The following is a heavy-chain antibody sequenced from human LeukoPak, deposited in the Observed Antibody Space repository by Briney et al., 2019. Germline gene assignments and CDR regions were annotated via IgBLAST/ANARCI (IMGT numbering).Heavy chain of an antibody. CDR3: ARGYSSPVPNLDH. Sequence: SVKVSCKASGGTFSSYAISWVRQAPGQGLEWMGRIIPILGIANYAQKFQGRVTITADKSTSTAYMELSSLRAEDTAVYYCARGYSSPVPNLDHWGQGTLVPVPS. CDR1: GGTFSSYA. V-gene: IGHV1-69*04. D-gene: IGHD6-13*01. J-gene: IGHJ4*02. CDR2: IIPILGIA.